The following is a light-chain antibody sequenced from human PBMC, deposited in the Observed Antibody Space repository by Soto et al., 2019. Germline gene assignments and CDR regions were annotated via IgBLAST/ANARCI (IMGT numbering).Light chain of an antibody. CDR2: GAP. CDR3: QPYGSSPIT. Sequence: IVLTQSPATLSVSPGDRATLSCRASEGVSSSALARYQQTPGKAPRLPVYGAPSRDTGNPDRLSGSGSGTDFTLTIRKLEPEDFAVYYCQPYGSSPITFGQGTRLEIK. J-gene: IGKJ5*01. V-gene: IGKV3-20*01. CDR1: EGVSSSA.